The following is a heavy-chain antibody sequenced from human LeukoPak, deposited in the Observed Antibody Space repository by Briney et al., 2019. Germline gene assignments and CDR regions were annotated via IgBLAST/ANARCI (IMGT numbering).Heavy chain of an antibody. CDR3: ARDRKYYGWFDP. J-gene: IGHJ5*02. V-gene: IGHV4-59*01. CDR1: GGSISSYY. D-gene: IGHD3-10*01. Sequence: SETLSLTCTVSGGSISSYYWSWIRQPPGKGLEWIGYIYYSGSTNYNPSLKGRVTISVDTSKNQFSLKLSSVTAADTAVYYCARDRKYYGWFDPWGQGTLVTVSS. CDR2: IYYSGST.